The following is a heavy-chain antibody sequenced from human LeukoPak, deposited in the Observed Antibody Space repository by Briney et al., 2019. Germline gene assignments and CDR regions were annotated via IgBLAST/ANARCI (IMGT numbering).Heavy chain of an antibody. CDR2: INHSGST. CDR1: GGSISSGDYY. J-gene: IGHJ5*02. V-gene: IGHV4-39*07. CDR3: ARPTYSSSSFDP. D-gene: IGHD6-6*01. Sequence: SETLSLTCTVSGGSISSGDYYWSWIRQPPGKGLEWIGEINHSGSTNYNPSLKSRVTISVDTSKNQFSLKLSSVTAADTAVYYCARPTYSSSSFDPWGQGTLVTVSS.